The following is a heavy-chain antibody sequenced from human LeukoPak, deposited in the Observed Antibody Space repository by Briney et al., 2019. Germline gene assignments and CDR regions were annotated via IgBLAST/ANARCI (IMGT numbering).Heavy chain of an antibody. CDR3: ARDPTSDDYGANRGDYYYYYYYMDV. CDR2: ISYDGSNK. V-gene: IGHV3-30*04. D-gene: IGHD4-17*01. Sequence: TGGSLRLSCAASGFTFSSYAMHWVRQAPGKGLEWVAVISYDGSNKYYADSVKGRFTISRDNSKNTLYLQMNSLRAEDTAVYYCARDPTSDDYGANRGDYYYYYYYMDVWGKGTTVTVSS. J-gene: IGHJ6*03. CDR1: GFTFSSYA.